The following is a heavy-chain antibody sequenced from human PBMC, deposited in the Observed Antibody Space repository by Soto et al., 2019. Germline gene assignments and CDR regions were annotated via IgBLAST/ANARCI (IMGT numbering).Heavy chain of an antibody. J-gene: IGHJ4*02. CDR3: AKDGVVVPGRRGDY. V-gene: IGHV3-23*01. CDR2: ISGSGGST. CDR1: GFTFSSYA. Sequence: EVQLLESGGGLVQPGGSLRLSCAASGFTFSSYAMSWVRQAPGKGLEWVSAISGSGGSTYYADSVKGRFTISRDNSKNTLYLQMNSLRAEDMAVYYCAKDGVVVPGRRGDYWGQGTLVTVSS. D-gene: IGHD2-2*01.